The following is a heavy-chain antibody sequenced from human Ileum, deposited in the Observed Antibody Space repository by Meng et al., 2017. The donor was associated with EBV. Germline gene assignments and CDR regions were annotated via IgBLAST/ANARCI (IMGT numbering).Heavy chain of an antibody. V-gene: IGHV4-4*02. CDR2: IYHSGST. CDR3: ARVGQWLPIGY. CDR1: GGSISSSNG. J-gene: IGHJ4*02. D-gene: IGHD6-19*01. Sequence: QVQRPESGPGLVKPSGTLSLTCAVSGGSISSSNGWSWVRQPPGKGLEWIGEIYHSGSTNYNPSLKSRVTMSVDKSKNQFSLNLSSVTAADTAVYYCARVGQWLPIGYWGQGTLVTVSS.